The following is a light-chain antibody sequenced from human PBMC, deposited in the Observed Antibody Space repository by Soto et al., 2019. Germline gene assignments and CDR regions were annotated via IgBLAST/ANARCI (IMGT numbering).Light chain of an antibody. CDR2: STN. J-gene: IGLJ3*02. V-gene: IGLV8-61*01. CDR1: SGSVSTSYY. Sequence: QTVVTQEPSFSVSPGGTVTLTCGLSSGSVSTSYYPSWYQQTPGQAPRTLIYSTNTRSSGVPDPFSGSILGNKAALTITGAQADDESDYYCVLYMGSGIWVFGGGTKVTVL. CDR3: VLYMGSGIWV.